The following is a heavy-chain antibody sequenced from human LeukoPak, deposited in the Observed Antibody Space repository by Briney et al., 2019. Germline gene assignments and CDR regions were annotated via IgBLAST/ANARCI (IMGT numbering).Heavy chain of an antibody. D-gene: IGHD6-19*01. Sequence: SETLSLTCTVSGGSISSYYWSWIRQPPGKGLESIGYIYYSGSTNYNPSLKSRVTISVDTSKNQFSLKLSSVTAADTAVYYCAGGSIAVAGTQGPLFDYWGQGTLVTVSS. V-gene: IGHV4-59*01. CDR1: GGSISSYY. J-gene: IGHJ4*02. CDR2: IYYSGST. CDR3: AGGSIAVAGTQGPLFDY.